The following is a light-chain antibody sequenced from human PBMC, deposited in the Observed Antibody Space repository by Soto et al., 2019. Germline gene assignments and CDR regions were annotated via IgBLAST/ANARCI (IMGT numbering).Light chain of an antibody. CDR1: QSISSW. Sequence: DIQMTQSPSTLAASVGDRVTITCRASQSISSWLAWYQQKPGKAPKLLIYQASSLEIGVPSRFSGGGSGTEFTLTTSSLQPEHFANYYCQQYNSYPQAFGQGTTLEI. V-gene: IGKV1-5*03. CDR2: QAS. J-gene: IGKJ2*01. CDR3: QQYNSYPQA.